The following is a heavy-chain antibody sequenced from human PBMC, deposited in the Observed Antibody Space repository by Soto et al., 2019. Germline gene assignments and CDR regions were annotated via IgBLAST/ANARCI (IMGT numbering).Heavy chain of an antibody. Sequence: GGSLRLSCAASEFIFGSECMHWVRQAPGTGLEWVAVIWPDGSNNHYADSVKGRFSISRDNSKNTLYLQMNNLRGEDTAVYYCTRGMEGFDYWGQGTLVTVSS. CDR3: TRGMEGFDY. V-gene: IGHV3-33*01. D-gene: IGHD2-8*01. CDR2: IWPDGSNN. CDR1: EFIFGSEC. J-gene: IGHJ4*02.